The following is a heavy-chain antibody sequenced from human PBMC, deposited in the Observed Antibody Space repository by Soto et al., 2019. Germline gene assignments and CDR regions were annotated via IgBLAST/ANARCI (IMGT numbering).Heavy chain of an antibody. D-gene: IGHD3-22*01. V-gene: IGHV3-66*01. J-gene: IGHJ4*02. CDR1: GVTVVINY. Sequence: PGGSLRPSCVASGVTVVINYISWVLPAPRKGLEWVSVIYSGGSTYYADSVKGRFTISRDNSKNTLYLQMNSLRAEDTAVYYCARASRNYYDSSGYLYYFDYWGQGTLVTVSS. CDR2: IYSGGST. CDR3: ARASRNYYDSSGYLYYFDY.